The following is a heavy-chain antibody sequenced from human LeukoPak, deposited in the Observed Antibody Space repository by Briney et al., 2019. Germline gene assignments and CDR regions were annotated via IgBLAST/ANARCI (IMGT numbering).Heavy chain of an antibody. Sequence: PGGSLGLSCAASGFTFSSYAMSWVRQAPGKGLEWVSAISGSGGSTYYADSVKGRFTISRDNSKNTLYLQMSGLKAEDTALYFCITEPHDYGDFTFGYWGQGTLVTVSS. CDR1: GFTFSSYA. V-gene: IGHV3-23*01. CDR2: ISGSGGST. D-gene: IGHD4-17*01. J-gene: IGHJ4*02. CDR3: ITEPHDYGDFTFGY.